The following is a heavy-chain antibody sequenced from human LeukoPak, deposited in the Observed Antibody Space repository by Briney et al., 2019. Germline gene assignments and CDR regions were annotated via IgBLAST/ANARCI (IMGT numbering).Heavy chain of an antibody. J-gene: IGHJ4*02. CDR2: IYYSGST. CDR1: GGSISSSSYY. V-gene: IGHV4-39*01. Sequence: SETLSLTCTVSGGSISSSSYYWGWIRQPPGKGLEWIGSIYYSGSTYYNPSLKSRVTISVDTSKNQFSLKLSSVTAADTAVYYCARQRLPPYCSGGSCYPDNYFDYWGQGTLVTVSS. CDR3: ARQRLPPYCSGGSCYPDNYFDY. D-gene: IGHD2-15*01.